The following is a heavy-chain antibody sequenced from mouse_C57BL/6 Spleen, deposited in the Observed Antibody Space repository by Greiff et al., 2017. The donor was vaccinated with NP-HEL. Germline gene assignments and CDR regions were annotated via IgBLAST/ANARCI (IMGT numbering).Heavy chain of an antibody. Sequence: EVQGVESGEGLVKPGGSLKLSCAASGFTFSSYAMSWVRQTPEKRLEWVAYISSGGDYIYYADTVKGRFTISRDNARNTLYLQMSSLKSEDTAMYYCTRDYGSSFYFDYWGQGTTLTVSS. CDR1: GFTFSSYA. CDR2: ISSGGDYI. D-gene: IGHD1-1*01. CDR3: TRDYGSSFYFDY. J-gene: IGHJ2*01. V-gene: IGHV5-9-1*02.